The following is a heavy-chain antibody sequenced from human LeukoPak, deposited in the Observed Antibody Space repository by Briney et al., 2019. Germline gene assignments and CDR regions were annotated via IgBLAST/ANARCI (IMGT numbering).Heavy chain of an antibody. V-gene: IGHV3-33*01. J-gene: IGHJ3*02. CDR3: ARHKDQLAAADPFDAFDI. CDR2: IWYGGSNK. D-gene: IGHD6-13*01. CDR1: GFTFSSYG. Sequence: GGSLRLSCAASGFTFSSYGMHWVRQAPGKGLEWVAVIWYGGSNKYYADSVKGRFTISRDNSKNTMYLQMNSLRAEDTAVYYCARHKDQLAAADPFDAFDIWGQGTMVTVSS.